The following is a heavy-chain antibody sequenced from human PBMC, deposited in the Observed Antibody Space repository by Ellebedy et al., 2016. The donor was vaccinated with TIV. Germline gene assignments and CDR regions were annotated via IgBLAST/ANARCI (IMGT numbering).Heavy chain of an antibody. CDR1: GYMFINHW. CDR3: ARQGGHLYEGSGFPEDAFDI. V-gene: IGHV5-51*01. J-gene: IGHJ3*02. D-gene: IGHD2/OR15-2a*01. Sequence: GESLKISXKGYGYMFINHWIGWVRQMPGKGLEWMGVIYAGDSDTRYSPSFQGQVTISADKSINTAYLQWSSLKASDSAIYYCARQGGHLYEGSGFPEDAFDIWGQGTMVTVSS. CDR2: IYAGDSDT.